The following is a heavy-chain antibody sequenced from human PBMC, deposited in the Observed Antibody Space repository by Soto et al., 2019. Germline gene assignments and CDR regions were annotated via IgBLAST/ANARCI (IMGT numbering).Heavy chain of an antibody. V-gene: IGHV4-39*01. CDR1: GGSIRSSTYY. J-gene: IGHJ4*02. D-gene: IGHD1-26*01. Sequence: PSETLSLTCTVFGGSIRSSTYYWGWIRQPPGKGLEYIGNIYYSGSTYYNPSLKSRVTISVDTSKNQFSLHLNSVTPEDTAVYYCARGGSYPLDYWGQGTLVTVSS. CDR3: ARGGSYPLDY. CDR2: IYYSGST.